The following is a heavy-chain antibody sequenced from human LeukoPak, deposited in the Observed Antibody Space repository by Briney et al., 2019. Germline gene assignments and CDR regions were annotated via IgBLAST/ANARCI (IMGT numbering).Heavy chain of an antibody. V-gene: IGHV5-51*01. CDR1: GYSFTGYW. Sequence: GESLKISCRGSGYSFTGYWIGWVRQMPGKGLEWMGIIYPGDSDTRYSPSFQGQVTISADKSISTAYLQWSSLKASDTVMYYCARLGGSRRQNDAFDIWGQGTMVTVSS. CDR3: ARLGGSRRQNDAFDI. CDR2: IYPGDSDT. D-gene: IGHD6-13*01. J-gene: IGHJ3*02.